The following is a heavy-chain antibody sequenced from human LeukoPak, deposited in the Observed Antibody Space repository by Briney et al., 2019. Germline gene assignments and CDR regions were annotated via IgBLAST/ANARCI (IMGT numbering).Heavy chain of an antibody. V-gene: IGHV3-43*02. CDR1: GFTFDDYA. D-gene: IGHD6-19*01. Sequence: GGSLRLSCAASGFTFDDYAMHWVRQAPGKGLEWVSLISGDGGSTYYADSVKGRFTISRDNSKNSLYLQMNSLRTEDSALYYCAKDMGRYSRGWYEFDYWGQGTLVTVSS. J-gene: IGHJ4*01. CDR3: AKDMGRYSRGWYEFDY. CDR2: ISGDGGST.